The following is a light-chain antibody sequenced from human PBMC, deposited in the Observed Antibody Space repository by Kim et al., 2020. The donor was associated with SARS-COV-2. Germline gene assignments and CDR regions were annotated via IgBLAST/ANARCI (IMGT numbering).Light chain of an antibody. CDR3: RQYNNWRT. J-gene: IGKJ5*01. Sequence: SVGPGGRATRACGAGLGVRSKLGWYRRKAGRAPRLLIDGASARATGIPARVSGSGSGTEFTLTISSLQSEEFAVYYCRQYNNWRTVGEGARRGIK. CDR1: LGVRSK. CDR2: GAS. V-gene: IGKV3-15*01.